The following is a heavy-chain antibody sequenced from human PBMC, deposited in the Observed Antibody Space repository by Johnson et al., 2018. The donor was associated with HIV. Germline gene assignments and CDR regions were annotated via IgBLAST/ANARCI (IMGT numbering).Heavy chain of an antibody. CDR3: AKAIGGHDAFDI. Sequence: QVQLVESGGGLVQPGGSLRLSCAASGFTFSNYAMHWVRQAPGKGLEYVSAISGSGGSTYYADSVKGRFTISRDNSKNTLYLQMNSLRAEDTAVYYCAKAIGGHDAFDIWGQGTMVTVSA. J-gene: IGHJ3*02. CDR2: ISGSGGST. D-gene: IGHD3-16*01. V-gene: IGHV3-64*04. CDR1: GFTFSNYA.